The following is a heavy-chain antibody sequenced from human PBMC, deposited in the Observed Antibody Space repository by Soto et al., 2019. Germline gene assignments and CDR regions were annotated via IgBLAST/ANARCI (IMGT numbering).Heavy chain of an antibody. CDR3: ARGLGGLYYYYGMDV. V-gene: IGHV4-31*03. J-gene: IGHJ6*02. D-gene: IGHD3-16*01. CDR1: GGSISSVGYY. Sequence: TLSLTCTVSGGSISSVGYYLSWIRHHPGKGLEWIGYIYYSVSTCDNPPIKSRVTISVETSKNHFSLKLSSVNDADTAVYYCARGLGGLYYYYGMDVWGQGTTVPVSS. CDR2: IYYSVST.